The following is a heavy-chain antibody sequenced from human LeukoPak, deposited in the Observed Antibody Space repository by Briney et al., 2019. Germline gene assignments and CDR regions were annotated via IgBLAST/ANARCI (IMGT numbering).Heavy chain of an antibody. V-gene: IGHV3-30*02. CDR3: VRYTSSSAPPANWFGP. CDR2: ILYDGSFE. CDR1: GFTFSHYG. Sequence: GGSLRLSCAVSGFTFSHYGMHWVRQAPGKGLEWVAYILYDGSFEYHADSVKDRFTISRDNSKDMLYLEMKNLRPEDTAIYYCVRYTSSSAPPANWFGPWGQGILVTVSS. D-gene: IGHD2-2*01. J-gene: IGHJ5*02.